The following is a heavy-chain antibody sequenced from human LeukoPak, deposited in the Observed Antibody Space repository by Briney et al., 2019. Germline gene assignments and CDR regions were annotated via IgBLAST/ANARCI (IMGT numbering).Heavy chain of an antibody. CDR2: IYWNDDK. V-gene: IGHV2-5*01. CDR1: GFSLTTSGVG. J-gene: IGHJ3*02. Sequence: SGPTLVNPTQTLTLTCTFSGFSLTTSGVGVGWSRQPPGKALEWLALIYWNDDKRYSPSLNSRLTITKDTSKNQVVLTMTNMDPVDTATYYCARLIGARPVLGASDIWGQGTMVTVSS. CDR3: ARLIGARPVLGASDI. D-gene: IGHD6-6*01.